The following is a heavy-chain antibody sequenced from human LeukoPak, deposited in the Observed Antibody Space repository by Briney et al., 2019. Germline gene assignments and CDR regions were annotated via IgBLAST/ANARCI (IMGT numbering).Heavy chain of an antibody. V-gene: IGHV3-11*04. D-gene: IGHD2-2*01. CDR2: ISSSGSTI. CDR3: ARTDIVVVPAASGY. J-gene: IGHJ4*02. CDR1: GFTFSDYY. Sequence: TGGSLRLSCAASGFTFSDYYMSWICQAPGKGLEWVSYISSSGSTIYYADSVKGRFTISRDNAKNSLYLQMNSLRAEDTAVYYCARTDIVVVPAASGYWGQGTLVTVSS.